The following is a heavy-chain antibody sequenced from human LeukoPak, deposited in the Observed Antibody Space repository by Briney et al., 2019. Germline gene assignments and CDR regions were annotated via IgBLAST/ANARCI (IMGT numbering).Heavy chain of an antibody. CDR3: ATDTYCTNGVCYVAFDI. CDR1: GYNLTELS. Sequence: ASVKVSCKVSGYNLTELSMRWVRQAPGKGLEWMGGFDPEDGETIYAQKFQGRVTMTEDTSTDTAYMELSSLRSEDTAVYYCATDTYCTNGVCYVAFDIWGQGTMVTVSS. V-gene: IGHV1-24*01. D-gene: IGHD2-8*01. J-gene: IGHJ3*02. CDR2: FDPEDGET.